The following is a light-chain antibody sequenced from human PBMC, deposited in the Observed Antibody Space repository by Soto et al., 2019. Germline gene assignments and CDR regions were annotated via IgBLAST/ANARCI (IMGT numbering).Light chain of an antibody. J-gene: IGKJ5*01. CDR3: QQYDSFSIT. Sequence: DIRITQSPSTLSASVGDRVTIICRASQSISTWLAWYQQKSGRAPKILIYDSSSLDSGVPSRFSGSGAGTEFSLTISSLQPDDFATDFCQQYDSFSITFGQGTRLEIK. CDR2: DSS. CDR1: QSISTW. V-gene: IGKV1-5*02.